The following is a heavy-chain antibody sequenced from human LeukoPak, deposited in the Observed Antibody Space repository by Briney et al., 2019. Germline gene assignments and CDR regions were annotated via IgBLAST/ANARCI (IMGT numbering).Heavy chain of an antibody. D-gene: IGHD3-9*01. CDR3: ARRGYDILTGPDY. Sequence: GASLQISCQGAGSIFTSYWIGWVRQLPGKGLEWMGIIYPGDSDTKYNPSFQGQVTISADKSISTAYLQWSSLKASDTAMYYCARRGYDILTGPDYWGQGTLVTVSS. J-gene: IGHJ4*02. CDR1: GSIFTSYW. V-gene: IGHV5-51*01. CDR2: IYPGDSDT.